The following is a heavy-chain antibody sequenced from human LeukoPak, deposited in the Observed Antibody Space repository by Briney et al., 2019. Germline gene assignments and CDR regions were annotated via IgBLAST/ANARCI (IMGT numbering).Heavy chain of an antibody. J-gene: IGHJ5*02. CDR1: GYTLTELS. CDR3: ARDRGYGGNSWWFDP. Sequence: GASVKVSCKVSGYTLTELSMHWVRQAPGQGLELMGGTIPIFGTANYAQKFQGRVTITTDESTSTAYMELSSLRSEDTAVYYCARDRGYGGNSWWFDPWGQGTLVTVSS. D-gene: IGHD4-23*01. V-gene: IGHV1-69*05. CDR2: TIPIFGTA.